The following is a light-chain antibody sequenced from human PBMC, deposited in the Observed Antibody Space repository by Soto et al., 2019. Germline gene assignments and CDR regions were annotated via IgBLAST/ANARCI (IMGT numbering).Light chain of an antibody. J-gene: IGKJ3*01. V-gene: IGKV3-11*01. CDR1: QSISSY. Sequence: EIVLTQSPATLSLSPGERATLSCRASQSISSYLAWYQQKPGQAPRILIYEASNSATGSPARFSGSGSGTGFTLTTTSLEAEDFAVDYCQKRRTWPPIIFGPGNKVYIK. CDR3: QKRRTWPPII. CDR2: EAS.